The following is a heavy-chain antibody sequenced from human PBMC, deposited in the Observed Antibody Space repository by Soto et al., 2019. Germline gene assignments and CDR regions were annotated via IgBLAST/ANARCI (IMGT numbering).Heavy chain of an antibody. V-gene: IGHV4-59*01. D-gene: IGHD2-15*01. CDR2: IYYSGST. CDR1: GGSISSYY. J-gene: IGHJ4*02. CDR3: ARAGAATLSDY. Sequence: SETLSLTCTVSGGSISSYYWSWVRQPPGKGLEWIGYIYYSGSTNYNPSLKSRVTISVDTSKNQFSLKLSSVTAADTAVYYCARAGAATLSDYWGQGTLVTVS.